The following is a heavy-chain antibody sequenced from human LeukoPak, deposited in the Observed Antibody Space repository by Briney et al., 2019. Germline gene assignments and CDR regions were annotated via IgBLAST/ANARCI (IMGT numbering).Heavy chain of an antibody. Sequence: SETLSLTCTVSGGSISSYYWSWIRQPPGKGLEWIGYIYYSGSTNYNPSLKSRVTISVDTSKNQFSLKLSSVTAADTAVYYCARVNSGYDWAHYYYYYYMDVWGKGTTVTVSS. V-gene: IGHV4-59*01. CDR2: IYYSGST. D-gene: IGHD5-12*01. CDR1: GGSISSYY. CDR3: ARVNSGYDWAHYYYYYYMDV. J-gene: IGHJ6*03.